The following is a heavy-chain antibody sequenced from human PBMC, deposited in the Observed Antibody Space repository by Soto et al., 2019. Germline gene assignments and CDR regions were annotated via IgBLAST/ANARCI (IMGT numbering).Heavy chain of an antibody. CDR1: GFTFSSYA. J-gene: IGHJ4*02. Sequence: PGGSLRLSCAASGFTFSSYAMHWVRQAPGKGLEWVAVISYDGSNKYYADSVKGRFTISRDNSKNTLYLQMNSLRAEDTAVYYCAREYGFDYWGQGTLVTVSS. CDR2: ISYDGSNK. CDR3: AREYGFDY. V-gene: IGHV3-30-3*01. D-gene: IGHD4-17*01.